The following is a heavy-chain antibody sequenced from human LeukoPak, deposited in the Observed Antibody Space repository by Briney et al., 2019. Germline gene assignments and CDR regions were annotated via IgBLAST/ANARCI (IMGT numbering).Heavy chain of an antibody. CDR1: EFSFSSYW. J-gene: IGHJ4*02. CDR2: ISPDGSSA. V-gene: IGHV3-74*01. D-gene: IGHD6-19*01. CDR3: AGDPSGWHSMDY. Sequence: GGSLRLSCAASEFSFSSYWMHWVRQAPGKGLVWVSRISPDGSSASYADSVRGRFTISRDNAKNTLYLQMNSLRAEETAIYYCAGDPSGWHSMDYWGQGILVTVSS.